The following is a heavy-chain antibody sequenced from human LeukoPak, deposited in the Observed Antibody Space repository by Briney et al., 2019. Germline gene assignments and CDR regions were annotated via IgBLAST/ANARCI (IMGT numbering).Heavy chain of an antibody. CDR3: ARRGVLFDY. V-gene: IGHV4-34*01. CDR1: GGSFSGYY. J-gene: IGHJ4*02. Sequence: TSETLSLTCAVYGGSFSGYYWSWIRQPPGKGLEWIGEINHSGSTNYNPSLKSRVTISVDTSRNQFSLKLSSVTAADTAVYYCARRGVLFDYWGQGTLVTVSS. D-gene: IGHD3-16*01. CDR2: INHSGST.